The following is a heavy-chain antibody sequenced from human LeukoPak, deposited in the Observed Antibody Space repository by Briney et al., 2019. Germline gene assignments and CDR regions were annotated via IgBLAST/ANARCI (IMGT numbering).Heavy chain of an antibody. J-gene: IGHJ3*02. D-gene: IGHD4-17*01. CDR3: ARVDDQDYADAFDI. V-gene: IGHV3-30*02. Sequence: GGSLRLSCAASGFTFSSYGMHWVRQAPGKGLEWVAFIRYDGSNKYYADSVKGRFTISRDNSKNTLYLQMNSLRAEDTAVYYCARVDDQDYADAFDIWGQGTMVTVSS. CDR2: IRYDGSNK. CDR1: GFTFSSYG.